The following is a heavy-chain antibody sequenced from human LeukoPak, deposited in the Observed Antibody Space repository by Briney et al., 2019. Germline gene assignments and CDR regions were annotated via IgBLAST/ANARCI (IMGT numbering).Heavy chain of an antibody. D-gene: IGHD6-19*01. J-gene: IGHJ3*02. V-gene: IGHV4-34*01. CDR3: AREAEQWPGETFDI. CDR2: INHSGST. CDR1: GGSFSGYY. Sequence: PSETLSLTCAVYGGSFSGYYWSWLRQPPGKGLEWIGEINHSGSTNYNPSLKSRVTISVDTSKNQFSLKLSSVTAADTAVYYCAREAEQWPGETFDIWGQGTMVTVSS.